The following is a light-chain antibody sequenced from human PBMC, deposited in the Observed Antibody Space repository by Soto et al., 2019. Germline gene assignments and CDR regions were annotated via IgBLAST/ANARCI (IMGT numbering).Light chain of an antibody. CDR1: QGIRNY. V-gene: IGKV1-9*01. CDR2: IAS. Sequence: DIQLTQSPSFLSASVGDRVTITCRASQGIRNYLAWYQQKPGRAPKLLMYIASTLQTGVPSRFSGSQSGTDFTLTINSLQPDDFATYYCQHYNTYSGTFGQGTKVDIK. J-gene: IGKJ1*01. CDR3: QHYNTYSGT.